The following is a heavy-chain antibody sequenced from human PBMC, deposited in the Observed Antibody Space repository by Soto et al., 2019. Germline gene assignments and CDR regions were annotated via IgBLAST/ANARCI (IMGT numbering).Heavy chain of an antibody. D-gene: IGHD1-26*01. CDR3: ATGKVGAMDY. J-gene: IGHJ4*02. V-gene: IGHV3-72*01. CDR2: TRNKVDSYTT. CDR1: GFTFSDHY. Sequence: EVQLVESGGDLVQPGGSLRLSCAASGFTFSDHYMEWVRQAPGKGLEWVGRTRNKVDSYTTEYAASVRGRFTISRDDSKTSLYLKMNSLKPEDTALYYCATGKVGAMDYWGQGTLVTVSS.